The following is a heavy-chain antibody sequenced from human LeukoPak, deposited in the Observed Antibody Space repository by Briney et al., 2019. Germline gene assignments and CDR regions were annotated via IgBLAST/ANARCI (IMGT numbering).Heavy chain of an antibody. Sequence: GASVKVSCKASGYTFTTYAMHWVRQAPGQRLEWMGWINTGNGNTKYSQRFQGRVTITRDASASTAYMDLSSLRSEDTAVYYCARAPRSGSYSAFDYWGQGTLVTVSS. J-gene: IGHJ4*02. CDR2: INTGNGNT. D-gene: IGHD1-26*01. CDR3: ARAPRSGSYSAFDY. CDR1: GYTFTTYA. V-gene: IGHV1-3*04.